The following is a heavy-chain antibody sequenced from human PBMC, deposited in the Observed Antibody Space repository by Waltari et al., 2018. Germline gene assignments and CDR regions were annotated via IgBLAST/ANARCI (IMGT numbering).Heavy chain of an antibody. CDR2: INGDGGST. Sequence: EVQLVESGGNLVQPGGSLRLSCAASGFTFSNYWIHWVRQAPGKGLVWVSRINGDGGSTNYADAGKGRFTISRDNAKNTVYLQLNSLRAEDTALYYCARLLPGGTRNLDHWGQGTLVIVSS. D-gene: IGHD1-26*01. CDR1: GFTFSNYW. V-gene: IGHV3-74*01. J-gene: IGHJ4*02. CDR3: ARLLPGGTRNLDH.